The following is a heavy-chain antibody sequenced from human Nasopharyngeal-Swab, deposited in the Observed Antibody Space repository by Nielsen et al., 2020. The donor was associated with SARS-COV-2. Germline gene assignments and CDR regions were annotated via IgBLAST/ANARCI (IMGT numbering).Heavy chain of an antibody. Sequence: GEPQKICSAASGFTFSSYAMTWVRQAPGKGLERVSAISAGGGSTYNADSVKGRFTISRDNSKNTLYLEMDSLRAEDTAVYYCAKQGPEMTRGVNNYLDYWGQGTLVTVSS. CDR2: ISAGGGST. V-gene: IGHV3-23*01. CDR3: AKQGPEMTRGVNNYLDY. J-gene: IGHJ4*02. D-gene: IGHD3-10*01. CDR1: GFTFSSYA.